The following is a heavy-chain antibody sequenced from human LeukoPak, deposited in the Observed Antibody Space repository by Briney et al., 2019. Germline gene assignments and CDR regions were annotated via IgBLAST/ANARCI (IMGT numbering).Heavy chain of an antibody. J-gene: IGHJ6*03. Sequence: SQTLSLTCAISGDSVSSNSAAWNWIRQSPSRGLEWLGRTYYRSKWYNDYAVSVKSRITINPDTSKNQFSLQLNSVTPEDTAVYYCARGGDYYGSGSRFYYYYYMDVWGKGTTVTVSS. V-gene: IGHV6-1*01. CDR2: TYYRSKWYN. D-gene: IGHD3-10*01. CDR1: GDSVSSNSAA. CDR3: ARGGDYYGSGSRFYYYYYMDV.